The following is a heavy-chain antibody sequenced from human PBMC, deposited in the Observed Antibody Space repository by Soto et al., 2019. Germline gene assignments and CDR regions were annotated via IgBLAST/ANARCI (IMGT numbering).Heavy chain of an antibody. CDR2: IWYDGSNK. Sequence: GGSLRLSCAASGFTFSSYGMHWVRQAPGKGLEWVAVIWYDGSNKYYADSVKGRFTISRDNSKNTLYLQMNSLRAEDTAVYYCARDLFPEPAAMAASGDYWGQGTLVTVSS. D-gene: IGHD2-2*01. CDR3: ARDLFPEPAAMAASGDY. V-gene: IGHV3-33*01. J-gene: IGHJ4*02. CDR1: GFTFSSYG.